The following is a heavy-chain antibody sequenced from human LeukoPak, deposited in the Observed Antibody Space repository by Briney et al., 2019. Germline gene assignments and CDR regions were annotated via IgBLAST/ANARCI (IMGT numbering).Heavy chain of an antibody. V-gene: IGHV4-34*01. CDR3: ARQGPLKWLRRGAGGFDP. J-gene: IGHJ5*02. D-gene: IGHD5-12*01. Sequence: SETLSLTCAVYGGSFSGYYWSWIRQPPGKGLEWIGEINHSGSTNYNPSLKSRVTISVDTSKNQFSLKLSSVTAADTAVYYCARQGPLKWLRRGAGGFDPWGQGTLVTVSS. CDR2: INHSGST. CDR1: GGSFSGYY.